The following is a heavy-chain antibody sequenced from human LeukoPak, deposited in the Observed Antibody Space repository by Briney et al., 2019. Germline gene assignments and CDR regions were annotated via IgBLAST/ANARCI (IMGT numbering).Heavy chain of an antibody. Sequence: SETLSLTCTVSGGSIRSYYWSWIRQPAGKGLEWIARIYTTGSTNYNPSLKSRVTMSLDTSKNQVSLKLSSVTAADTAVFYCARQKDRYNWNDVGAFDIWGQGTIVTVSS. V-gene: IGHV4-4*07. D-gene: IGHD1-1*01. CDR3: ARQKDRYNWNDVGAFDI. CDR1: GGSIRSYY. J-gene: IGHJ3*02. CDR2: IYTTGST.